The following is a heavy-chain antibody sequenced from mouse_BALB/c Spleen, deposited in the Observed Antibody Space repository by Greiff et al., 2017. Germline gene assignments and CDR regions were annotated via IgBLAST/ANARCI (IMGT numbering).Heavy chain of an antibody. CDR1: GFTFSSYA. J-gene: IGHJ3*01. CDR3: ARADYDGFAY. V-gene: IGHV5-6-5*01. D-gene: IGHD2-4*01. Sequence: EVMLVESGGGLVKPGGSLKLSCAASGFTFSSYAMSWVRQTPEKRLEWVASISSGGSTYYPDSVKGRFTISRDNARNILYLQMSSLRSEDTAMYYCARADYDGFAYWGQGTLVTVSA. CDR2: ISSGGST.